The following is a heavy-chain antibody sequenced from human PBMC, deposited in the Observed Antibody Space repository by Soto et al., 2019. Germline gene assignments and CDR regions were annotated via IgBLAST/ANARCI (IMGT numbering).Heavy chain of an antibody. D-gene: IGHD6-13*01. CDR1: GFTFTTYA. J-gene: IGHJ4*02. CDR3: AKDRESSTWGTIFDY. V-gene: IGHV3-23*01. Sequence: EVQLLESGGDLVQPGGSLRLSCEASGFTFTTYAMNWVRQAPGKGLELVSAISTGGGDTYYADSVKGRFTISRDNSKNTLYLQMNSLRVEDTAVYSCAKDRESSTWGTIFDYWGQGTLVTVSS. CDR2: ISTGGGDT.